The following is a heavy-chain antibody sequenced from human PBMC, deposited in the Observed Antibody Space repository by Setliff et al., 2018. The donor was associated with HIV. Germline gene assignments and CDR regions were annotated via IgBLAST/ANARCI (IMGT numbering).Heavy chain of an antibody. Sequence: PGESLKISCAASGFTFSSYSMNWVRQAPGKGLEWVSYISSSSSYTHYADSVKGRFTIPRDNVKNSLYLQMKSLRAEDTAVYYCARDRYSGSSTDYWGQGTLVTVSS. J-gene: IGHJ4*02. CDR3: ARDRYSGSSTDY. CDR1: GFTFSSYS. D-gene: IGHD1-26*01. CDR2: ISSSSSYT. V-gene: IGHV3-21*01.